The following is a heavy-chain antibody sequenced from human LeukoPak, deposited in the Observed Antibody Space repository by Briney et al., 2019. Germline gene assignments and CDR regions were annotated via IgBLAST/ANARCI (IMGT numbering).Heavy chain of an antibody. D-gene: IGHD2-2*01. CDR3: ARGHCSSTSCYPYYFDY. CDR2: IYTSGST. Sequence: SETLSLTCTVSGGSISSYYWSWIRQPAGKGLEWIGRIYTSGSTNYNSSLKSRVTMSVDTSKNQFSLKLSSVTAADTAVYYCARGHCSSTSCYPYYFDYWGQGTLVTVSS. V-gene: IGHV4-4*07. CDR1: GGSISSYY. J-gene: IGHJ4*02.